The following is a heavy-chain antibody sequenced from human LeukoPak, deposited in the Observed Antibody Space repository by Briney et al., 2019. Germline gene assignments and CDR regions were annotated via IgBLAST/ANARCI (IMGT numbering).Heavy chain of an antibody. CDR1: GGSISSYY. D-gene: IGHD3-22*01. CDR2: IYYSGST. Sequence: SETLSLTCTVSGGSISSYYWSWIRQPPGNGLEWIGYIYYSGSTNYNPSLKSRVTISVDTSKNQFSLKLSSVTAADTAVYYCARQYYYDSSGFNWFDPWGQGTLVTVSS. CDR3: ARQYYYDSSGFNWFDP. V-gene: IGHV4-59*12. J-gene: IGHJ5*02.